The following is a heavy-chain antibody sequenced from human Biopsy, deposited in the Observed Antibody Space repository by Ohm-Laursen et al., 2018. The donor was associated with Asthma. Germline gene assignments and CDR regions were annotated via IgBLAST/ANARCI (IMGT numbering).Heavy chain of an antibody. CDR2: IKHAGSEK. D-gene: IGHD3-3*02. J-gene: IGHJ1*01. CDR3: ARTFHFWSPYHAEHYQL. V-gene: IGHV3-7*01. Sequence: SLRLSCTAPGFTFGDYWMSWVRQVPGKGLEWVANIKHAGSEKNHVDSLKGRFTISRDNAKNSLYLQMNSLRAEDTAVYYCARTFHFWSPYHAEHYQLWGQGTLVTVSS. CDR1: GFTFGDYW.